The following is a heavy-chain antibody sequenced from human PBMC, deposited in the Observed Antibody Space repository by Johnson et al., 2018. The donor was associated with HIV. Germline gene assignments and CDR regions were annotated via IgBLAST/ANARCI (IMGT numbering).Heavy chain of an antibody. CDR1: GFTFSDHY. Sequence: QVQLVESGGGLVQPGGSLRLSCAASGFTFSDHYMDWVRQAPGKGLEWVAVIWYDGSNKYYADSVKGRFTISRDNSKNTLYLQMNSLRAEDTAVYYCAQEGPLTVTTVMDAFDIWGQGTMVTVSS. D-gene: IGHD4-17*01. J-gene: IGHJ3*02. CDR2: IWYDGSNK. CDR3: AQEGPLTVTTVMDAFDI. V-gene: IGHV3-30*02.